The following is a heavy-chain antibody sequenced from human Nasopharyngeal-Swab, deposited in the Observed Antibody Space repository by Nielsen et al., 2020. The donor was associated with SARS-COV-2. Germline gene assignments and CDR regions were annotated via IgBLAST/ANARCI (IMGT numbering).Heavy chain of an antibody. CDR2: IYPGDSDT. CDR1: GYSFTSYW. D-gene: IGHD6-19*01. CDR3: ARLLQEIAVAGSYCSYSGVDI. Sequence: GESLKISCKGSGYSFTSYWIGWVRQTPGKGLEWVGIIYPGDSDTRYSPSFEGQVTISADKSNSTAYLQWSSLKASDTAMYYCARLLQEIAVAGSYCSYSGVDIWGQGTTVTVSS. J-gene: IGHJ6*02. V-gene: IGHV5-51*01.